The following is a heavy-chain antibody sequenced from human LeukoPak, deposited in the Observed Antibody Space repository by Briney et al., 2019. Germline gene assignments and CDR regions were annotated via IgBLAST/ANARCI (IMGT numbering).Heavy chain of an antibody. Sequence: SETLSLTCAVYGGSLSGYYWTWIRQSPGKGLEWIGQINHSGSTNYNPSLKSRVTISVDMSSNQFSLKLSSVTAADTAVYYCASPITVAGSPVDFDHWGQGTLVTVSS. J-gene: IGHJ4*02. CDR1: GGSLSGYY. V-gene: IGHV4-34*01. CDR3: ASPITVAGSPVDFDH. D-gene: IGHD6-13*01. CDR2: INHSGST.